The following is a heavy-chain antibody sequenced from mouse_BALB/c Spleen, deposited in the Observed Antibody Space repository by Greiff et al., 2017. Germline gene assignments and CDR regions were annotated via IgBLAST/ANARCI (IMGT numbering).Heavy chain of an antibody. V-gene: IGHV1-69*02. CDR2: IDPSDSET. CDR1: GYTFTSYW. Sequence: QVQLQQSGAELVKPGAPVKLSCKASGYTFTSYWMNWVKQRPGRGLEWIGRIDPSDSETHYNQKFKDKATLTVDKSSSTAYIQLSSLTSEDSAVYYCARKGYAMDYWGQGTSVTVSS. CDR3: ARKGYAMDY. J-gene: IGHJ4*01.